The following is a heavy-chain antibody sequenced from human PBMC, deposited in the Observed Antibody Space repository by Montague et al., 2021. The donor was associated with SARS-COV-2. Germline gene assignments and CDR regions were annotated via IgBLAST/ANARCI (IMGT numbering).Heavy chain of an antibody. CDR1: GDSVSSKSAA. V-gene: IGHV6-1*01. Sequence: CAISGDSVSSKSAAWNWIRQSPSRGREWLGRTYYRSKWYTDHAVSVRSRITVNADTSKNQVSLHLTSVTPDDTAVYFCARDLGISLSTGRVDAFDVWGQGTLVTASS. CDR2: TYYRSKWYT. CDR3: ARDLGISLSTGRVDAFDV. D-gene: IGHD5/OR15-5a*01. J-gene: IGHJ3*01.